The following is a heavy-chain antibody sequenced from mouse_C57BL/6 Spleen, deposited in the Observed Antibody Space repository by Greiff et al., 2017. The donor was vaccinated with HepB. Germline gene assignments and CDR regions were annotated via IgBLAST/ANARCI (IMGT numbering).Heavy chain of an antibody. J-gene: IGHJ4*01. D-gene: IGHD1-1*01. CDR1: GYTFTSYW. CDR3: ARGPYYYGSSYDAMDY. Sequence: VQLQQPGTELVKPGASVKLSCKASGYTFTSYWMHWVKQRPGQGLEWIGNINPSNGGTNYNGKFKGKATLTADKSSSTAYMQLSSLTSEDSAVYFCARGPYYYGSSYDAMDYWGQGTSVTVSS. CDR2: INPSNGGT. V-gene: IGHV1-53*01.